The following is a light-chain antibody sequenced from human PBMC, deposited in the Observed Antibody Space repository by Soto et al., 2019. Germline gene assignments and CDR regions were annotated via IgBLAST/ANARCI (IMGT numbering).Light chain of an antibody. CDR1: QTMTGW. J-gene: IGKJ1*01. CDR2: DAS. Sequence: DIRMTQSPSTLSASVGDRVTITCRASQTMTGWLAWYQQKPGKAPKLLIYDASSLESGVPSRFSGSGSGTEFTLTISSLQPDDFATYYCQQYNSYSTFGQGTKVEIK. V-gene: IGKV1-5*01. CDR3: QQYNSYST.